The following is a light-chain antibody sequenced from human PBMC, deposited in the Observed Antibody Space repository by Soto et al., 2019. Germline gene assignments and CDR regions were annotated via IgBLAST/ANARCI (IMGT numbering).Light chain of an antibody. CDR1: QSVSSN. V-gene: IGKV3-15*01. J-gene: IGKJ2*01. CDR2: GAS. Sequence: EIVMTQSPATLPVSPGERATLSCRASQSVSSNLAWSQQKPGQAPRLLIYGASTRATGIPARFSGSGSGTEFTLTVSSLQSEHFAVYYCQQYDNWPPSYTFGQGTKLEIK. CDR3: QQYDNWPPSYT.